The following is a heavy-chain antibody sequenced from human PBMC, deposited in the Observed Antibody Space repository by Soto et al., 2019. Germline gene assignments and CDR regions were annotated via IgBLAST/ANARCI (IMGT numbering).Heavy chain of an antibody. CDR2: IAYDSSKK. CDR3: ASPYCSGGSCYLTEYFLY. CDR1: GFSFSYYA. Sequence: GGSLRLSCAASGFSFSYYAMHWVRQAPGKGLEWVAVIAYDSSKKYYADSVKGRFTISRDNSKNTLYLQMNSLRDDDTAVYYCASPYCSGGSCYLTEYFLYWGQGTLVTVSS. D-gene: IGHD2-15*01. V-gene: IGHV3-30*03. J-gene: IGHJ1*01.